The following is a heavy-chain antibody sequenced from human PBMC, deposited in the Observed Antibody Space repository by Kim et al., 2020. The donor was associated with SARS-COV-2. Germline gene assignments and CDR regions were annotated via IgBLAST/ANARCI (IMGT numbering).Heavy chain of an antibody. Sequence: SEILSLTCTVSGGSISSGGYYWSWIRQHPGKGLEWIGYIYYSGSTYYNPSLKSRVTISVDTSKNQFSLKLSSVTAADTAVYYCARVARITIFGVVNSAFDIWGQGTMVTVSS. J-gene: IGHJ3*02. CDR1: GGSISSGGYY. V-gene: IGHV4-31*03. D-gene: IGHD3-3*01. CDR3: ARVARITIFGVVNSAFDI. CDR2: IYYSGST.